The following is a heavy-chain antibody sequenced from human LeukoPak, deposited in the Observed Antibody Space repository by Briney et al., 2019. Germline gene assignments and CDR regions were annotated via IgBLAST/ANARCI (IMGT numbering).Heavy chain of an antibody. Sequence: GGSLRLSCAASGFTFSSNEMSWVRQAPGKGLEWISYISGGGLTMYYADSVKGRFTISRDNAKNSLFLQMNSLRAEDTAVYYCAREGAGSSWQNPFDYWGLGTLVTVSS. V-gene: IGHV3-48*03. J-gene: IGHJ4*02. CDR2: ISGGGLTM. CDR1: GFTFSSNE. CDR3: AREGAGSSWQNPFDY. D-gene: IGHD6-13*01.